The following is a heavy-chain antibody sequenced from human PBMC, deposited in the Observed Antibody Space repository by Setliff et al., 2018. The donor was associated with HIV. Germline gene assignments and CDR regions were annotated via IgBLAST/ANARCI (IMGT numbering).Heavy chain of an antibody. CDR3: ARSLVVTAHLDY. CDR2: IYSSGST. D-gene: IGHD2-21*02. J-gene: IGHJ4*02. CDR1: GGSISGHY. V-gene: IGHV4-4*09. Sequence: LSLTCTVSGGSISGHYWSWIRQPPGRGLEWIGYIYSSGSTNFNPPLQSRVTISVDTSKNQFSLKLSSVTAADTAVYYCARSLVVTAHLDYWGQGTLVTVSS.